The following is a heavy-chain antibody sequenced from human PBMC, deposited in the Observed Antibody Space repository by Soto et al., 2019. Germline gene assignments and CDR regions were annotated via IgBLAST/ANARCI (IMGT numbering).Heavy chain of an antibody. J-gene: IGHJ3*01. V-gene: IGHV3-11*01. CDR1: GFTFSDYY. CDR3: ARRAFGSSRSFDL. CDR2: ISSSGSTI. D-gene: IGHD6-6*01. Sequence: PGGSLRLSCAASGFTFSDYYMSWIRQAPGKGLEWVSYISSSGSTIYYADSVKGRFTISRGNSKNILFLQMNSLRAEDTALYYCARRAFGSSRSFDLWGQGTMVTVSS.